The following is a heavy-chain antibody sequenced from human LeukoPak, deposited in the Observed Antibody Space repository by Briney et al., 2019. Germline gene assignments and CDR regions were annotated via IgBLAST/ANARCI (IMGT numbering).Heavy chain of an antibody. Sequence: AESPMISCKASGYSFTSYWIGWGRQMPGKGLEWMGIIYPGDSDNRYSPSFQGQVTISADKSISTAYLQWSRLKASETAMYYCARQGDCSGGSCLFSHYFDYWGQGTLVTVSS. CDR2: IYPGDSDN. J-gene: IGHJ4*02. V-gene: IGHV5-51*01. D-gene: IGHD2-15*01. CDR1: GYSFTSYW. CDR3: ARQGDCSGGSCLFSHYFDY.